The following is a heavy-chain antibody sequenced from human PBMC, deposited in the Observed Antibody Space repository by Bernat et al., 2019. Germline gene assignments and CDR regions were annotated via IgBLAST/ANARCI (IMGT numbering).Heavy chain of an antibody. CDR2: ISGSGGST. D-gene: IGHD2-21*02. CDR3: SKYRYIVVVTEYDY. J-gene: IGHJ4*02. Sequence: EVQLLESGGGLVQPGGSLRLSCAASGFTFSSYAMSWVRQAPGKGLEWVSAISGSGGSTYYADSVKGRFTISRDNSKNTLYLQMNSLRAEDTAVYYCSKYRYIVVVTEYDYWGQGTLVTVSS. CDR1: GFTFSSYA. V-gene: IGHV3-23*01.